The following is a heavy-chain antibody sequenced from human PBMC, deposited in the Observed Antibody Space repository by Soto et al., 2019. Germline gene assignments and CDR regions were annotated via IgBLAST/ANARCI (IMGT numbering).Heavy chain of an antibody. CDR3: ARGVAGSGFDL. CDR2: TYYRSNWRH. Sequence: SRTLSLTCAISGDSVSGNTACWNWIRSSASSCLEWLGRTYYRSNWRHDYAVSVKSRITVNPDTSKNHFSLQLNSVTPDDTAVYYCARGVAGSGFDLWGQGTLVTVSS. D-gene: IGHD6-19*01. CDR1: GDSVSGNTAC. V-gene: IGHV6-1*01. J-gene: IGHJ4*02.